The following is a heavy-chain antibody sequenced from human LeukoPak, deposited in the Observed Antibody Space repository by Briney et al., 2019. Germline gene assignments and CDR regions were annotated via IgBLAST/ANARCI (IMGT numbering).Heavy chain of an antibody. CDR1: GYTFTIYG. D-gene: IGHD1-26*01. CDR2: ISGRSDDE. Sequence: GASVKVSCKASGYTFTIYGISWVRQAPGHGLEWMGYISGRSDDENYADNFQGRLTMTTDTSTNTAYMELGSLTSDDTAVYYCARDWDGRTDCFNPWGQGTLVTVSS. V-gene: IGHV1-18*01. CDR3: ARDWDGRTDCFNP. J-gene: IGHJ5*02.